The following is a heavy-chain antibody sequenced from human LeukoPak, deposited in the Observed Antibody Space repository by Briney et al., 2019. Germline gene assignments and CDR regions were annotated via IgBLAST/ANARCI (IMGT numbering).Heavy chain of an antibody. D-gene: IGHD6-19*01. CDR3: VRGGGCSGSPMRYGTDV. Sequence: GGSLRLSCAASGFTFDDYGMSWVRQAPGKGLEWVSGINWNGGSTGYADSVEGRFTISRDNAKNILFLQMNSLRAEDTAVYYCVRGGGCSGSPMRYGTDVWGQGTTVTVSS. CDR2: INWNGGST. V-gene: IGHV3-20*04. J-gene: IGHJ6*02. CDR1: GFTFDDYG.